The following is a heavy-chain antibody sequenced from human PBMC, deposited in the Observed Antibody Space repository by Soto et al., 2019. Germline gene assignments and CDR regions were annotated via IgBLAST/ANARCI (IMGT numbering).Heavy chain of an antibody. V-gene: IGHV4-59*01. D-gene: IGHD3-10*01. CDR2: IYYSGST. J-gene: IGHJ4*02. CDR1: GGSISSYY. CDR3: ARGRVRGVNYFDY. Sequence: SETLSLTCTVPGGSISSYYWSWIRQPPGKGLEWIGYIYYSGSTNYNPSLKSRVTISVDTSKNQFSLKLSSVTAADMAVYYCARGRVRGVNYFDYWGQGTLVTVLL.